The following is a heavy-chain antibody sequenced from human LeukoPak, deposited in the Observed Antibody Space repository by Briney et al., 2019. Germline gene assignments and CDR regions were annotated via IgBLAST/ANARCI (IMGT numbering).Heavy chain of an antibody. CDR1: GYTFTSYD. J-gene: IGHJ4*02. CDR2: MNPNSGNT. D-gene: IGHD2-15*01. CDR3: AYLGYCSGGSCYATPEPFDY. Sequence: ASVKVSCKASGYTFTSYDINWVRQATGQGLEWMGWMNPNSGNTGYAQKFQGRVTMTRNTSISTAYMELSSLRSEDTAVYYCAYLGYCSGGSCYATPEPFDYWGQGTLVTVSS. V-gene: IGHV1-8*01.